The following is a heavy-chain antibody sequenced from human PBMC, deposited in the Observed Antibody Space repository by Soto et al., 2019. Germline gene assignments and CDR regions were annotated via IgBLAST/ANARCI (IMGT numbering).Heavy chain of an antibody. J-gene: IGHJ6*02. CDR3: ASDLSLLGAPDRHCNGGTCNFPPAGMDV. D-gene: IGHD2-15*01. V-gene: IGHV1-46*01. CDR1: ADTFSTYY. Sequence: QVQLVQSGAEVQKPGASVRLSCKASADTFSTYYMHWVRLAPGQGLEWMGIINPNRGTTSYAPKFQGRVTMTRDTSTTTIYMELRSLRFEDTAMYYCASDLSLLGAPDRHCNGGTCNFPPAGMDVWGQGTTVTVSS. CDR2: INPNRGTT.